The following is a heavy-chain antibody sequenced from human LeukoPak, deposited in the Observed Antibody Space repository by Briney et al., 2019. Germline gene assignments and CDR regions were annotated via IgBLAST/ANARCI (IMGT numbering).Heavy chain of an antibody. D-gene: IGHD3-9*01. V-gene: IGHV3-64*01. Sequence: GGSLRLSCAASGFTFSNYAMHWVRQAPGKGLEYVLAISSNGGSTYYANSVKGRFTISRDNSKNTLYLQTGSLRAEDMAVYYCARGGYFDWLGFDYWGQGTLVTVSS. J-gene: IGHJ4*02. CDR2: ISSNGGST. CDR3: ARGGYFDWLGFDY. CDR1: GFTFSNYA.